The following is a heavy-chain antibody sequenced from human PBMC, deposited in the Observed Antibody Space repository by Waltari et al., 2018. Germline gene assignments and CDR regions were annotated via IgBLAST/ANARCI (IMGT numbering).Heavy chain of an antibody. V-gene: IGHV1-69*01. CDR3: ARVIVVVPAAKGADWYFDL. CDR1: GGTFSSYA. Sequence: QVQLVQSGAEVKKPGSSVKVSCKASGGTFSSYAISWVRQAPGQGLEWMGGIIPIFGTANYAQKCQGRVTITAEESTSTAYMELSSLRSEDTAVYYCARVIVVVPAAKGADWYFDLWGRGTLVTVSS. J-gene: IGHJ2*01. CDR2: IIPIFGTA. D-gene: IGHD2-2*01.